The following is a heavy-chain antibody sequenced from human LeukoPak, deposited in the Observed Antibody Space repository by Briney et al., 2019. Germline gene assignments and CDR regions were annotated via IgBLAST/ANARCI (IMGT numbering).Heavy chain of an antibody. Sequence: GGSLRLSCAASGFTFSDYYMSWIRQAPGKGLEWVSYISSSGSTIYYADSVKGRFTISRDNAKNSLYLQMNSLRAEDTAVYYCATRSSYSSDWYAGYFDLWGRGTLVTVSS. CDR1: GFTFSDYY. J-gene: IGHJ2*01. CDR2: ISSSGSTI. D-gene: IGHD6-19*01. V-gene: IGHV3-11*04. CDR3: ATRSSYSSDWYAGYFDL.